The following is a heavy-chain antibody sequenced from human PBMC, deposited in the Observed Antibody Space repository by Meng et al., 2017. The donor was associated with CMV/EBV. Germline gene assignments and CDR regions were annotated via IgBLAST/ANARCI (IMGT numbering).Heavy chain of an antibody. CDR2: IYYSGST. J-gene: IGHJ5*02. D-gene: IGHD3-10*01. CDR3: ARRITSDRFDP. V-gene: IGHV4-39*07. CDR1: GGSISSSSYY. Sequence: GSLRLSCTVSGGSISSSSYYWGWIRQPPGKGLEWIGSIYYSGSTYYNPSLKSRVTISVDTSKNQFSLKLSSVTAADTPVYYCARRITSDRFDPWGQGTLVTVSS.